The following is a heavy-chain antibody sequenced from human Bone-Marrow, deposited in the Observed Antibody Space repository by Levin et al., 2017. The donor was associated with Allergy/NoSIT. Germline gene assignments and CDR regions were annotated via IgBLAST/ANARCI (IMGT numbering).Heavy chain of an antibody. V-gene: IGHV3-7*04. CDR3: ARDSSKDGFDI. J-gene: IGHJ3*02. Sequence: PPSETLSLTCAASGFTFSNYWMIWVRQAPGKGLEWVANIKLDGSEKYYVDSVKGRFTISRDNTKNLLYLQMNSLRAEDTAVYYCARDSSKDGFDIWGQGTMVTVSS. CDR1: GFTFSNYW. D-gene: IGHD6-13*01. CDR2: IKLDGSEK.